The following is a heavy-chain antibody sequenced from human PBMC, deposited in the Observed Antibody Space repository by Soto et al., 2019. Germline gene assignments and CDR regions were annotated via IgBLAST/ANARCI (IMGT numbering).Heavy chain of an antibody. CDR3: VRHAQWIIRAY. CDR2: IYYSGST. CDR1: GNSHITADYH. Sequence: PSETLSITFIVIGNSHITADYHSSWFRQSPGKDLEWFGFIYYSGSTYYNPSLKSRLSMSVDTSRNQFSLELSSVTAADTAVYYCVRHAQWIIRAYWGQGSLVTVS. V-gene: IGHV4-30-4*01. D-gene: IGHD5-12*01. J-gene: IGHJ4*02.